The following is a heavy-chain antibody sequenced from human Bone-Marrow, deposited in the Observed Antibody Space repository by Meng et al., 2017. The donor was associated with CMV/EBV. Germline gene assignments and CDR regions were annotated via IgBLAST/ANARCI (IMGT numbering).Heavy chain of an antibody. J-gene: IGHJ5*02. CDR3: ARGQGGDAYNFGFDP. CDR2: IRWNDEK. D-gene: IGHD5-24*01. V-gene: IGHV2-5*01. Sequence: GGVGWSRQTHGKAPEWLALIRWNDEKRYSPSLNNRLTVTKDISKNKVVLTLSNLDPEDAATYFCARGQGGDAYNFGFDPWGPGTLVTVSS. CDR1: GG.